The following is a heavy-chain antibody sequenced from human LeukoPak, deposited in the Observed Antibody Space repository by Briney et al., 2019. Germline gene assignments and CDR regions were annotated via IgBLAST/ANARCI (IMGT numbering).Heavy chain of an antibody. V-gene: IGHV3-21*04. CDR3: ARDAGFGEDPDGFDT. CDR2: ITGNSRYI. J-gene: IGHJ3*02. D-gene: IGHD3-10*01. Sequence: GGSLRLSCAASGFSFSKFGMNWVRQAPGKGLEWVSCITGNSRYIYYADSVKGRFTISRDNARNSLDLHMNSLTAEDTAVYYCARDAGFGEDPDGFDTWGQGTLVTVSS. CDR1: GFSFSKFG.